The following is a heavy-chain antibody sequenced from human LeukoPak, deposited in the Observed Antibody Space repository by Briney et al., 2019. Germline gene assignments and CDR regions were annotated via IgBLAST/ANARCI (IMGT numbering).Heavy chain of an antibody. D-gene: IGHD5-18*01. Sequence: GGSLRLSCAASGFTFSSYSMNWVRQAPGKGLEWVSSISSSSSYIYYADSVKGRFTISRDNAKNSLYLQMNSLRAEDTAVYYCAKGKRYSYGRGWFDPWGQGTLVTVSS. CDR1: GFTFSSYS. CDR3: AKGKRYSYGRGWFDP. V-gene: IGHV3-21*04. J-gene: IGHJ5*02. CDR2: ISSSSSYI.